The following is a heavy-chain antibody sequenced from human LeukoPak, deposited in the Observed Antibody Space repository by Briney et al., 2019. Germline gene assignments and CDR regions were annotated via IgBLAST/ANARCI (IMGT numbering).Heavy chain of an antibody. J-gene: IGHJ6*02. Sequence: GGSLRLSCAASGFIFSTYWMTWVRQAPGKGLEWVGRIKSKTDGGTTDYAAPVKGRFTISRDDSKNTLYLQMNSLKTEDTAVYYCTTAAPVDYYYYGMDVWGQGTTVTVS. CDR1: GFIFSTYW. CDR2: IKSKTDGGTT. CDR3: TTAAPVDYYYYGMDV. V-gene: IGHV3-15*01.